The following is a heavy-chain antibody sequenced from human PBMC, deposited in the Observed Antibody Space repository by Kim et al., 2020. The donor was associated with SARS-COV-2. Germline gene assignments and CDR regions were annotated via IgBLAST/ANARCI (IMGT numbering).Heavy chain of an antibody. V-gene: IGHV4-4*02. D-gene: IGHD2-2*02. J-gene: IGHJ3*02. CDR3: ARVTVVPAAIGAFDI. Sequence: SETLSLTCAVSGGSISSSNWWSWVRQPPGKGLEWIGEIYHSGSTNYNPSLKSRVTISVDKSKNQFSLKLSSVTAADTAVYYCARVTVVPAAIGAFDIWGQGTMVTVSS. CDR2: IYHSGST. CDR1: GGSISSSNW.